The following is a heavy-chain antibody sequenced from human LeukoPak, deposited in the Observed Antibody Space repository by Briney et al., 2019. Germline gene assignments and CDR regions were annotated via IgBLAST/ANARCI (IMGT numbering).Heavy chain of an antibody. Sequence: PSETLSLTCAVSGGSFSGYYWSWIRQPPGKGLEWVANIKQDGSEKYYVDSVKGRFTISRDNAKNSLYLQMNSLRAEDTAVYYCARDHRTLWFGELLKPLDYWGQGTLVTVSS. CDR1: GGSFSGYY. CDR3: ARDHRTLWFGELLKPLDY. D-gene: IGHD3-10*01. V-gene: IGHV3-7*01. CDR2: IKQDGSEK. J-gene: IGHJ4*02.